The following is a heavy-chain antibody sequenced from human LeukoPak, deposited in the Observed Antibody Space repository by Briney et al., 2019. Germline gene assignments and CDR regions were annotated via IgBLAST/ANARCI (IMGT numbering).Heavy chain of an antibody. V-gene: IGHV1-69*05. CDR1: GGTFSSYA. J-gene: IGHJ4*02. CDR2: IIPIFGTA. Sequence: SVKVSCKASGGTFSSYAISWVRQAPGQGLEWMGGIIPIFGTANYAQKFQGRVTITTDESTSTAYMELSSLRSEDTAVYYYARVGGDGYNYFDYWGQGTLVTVSS. CDR3: ARVGGDGYNYFDY. D-gene: IGHD5-24*01.